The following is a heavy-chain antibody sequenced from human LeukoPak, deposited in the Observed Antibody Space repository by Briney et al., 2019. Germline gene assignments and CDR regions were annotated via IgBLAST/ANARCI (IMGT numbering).Heavy chain of an antibody. D-gene: IGHD1-20*01. Sequence: PGGSLRLSCAASGFTFSSYGMHWVRQAPGKGLEWVAFIRYDGSNKYYADSVKGRFTISRYNSKNTLYLQMNSLRAEDTAVYYCAKDGYNWNSDFDYWGQGTLVTVSS. J-gene: IGHJ4*02. CDR2: IRYDGSNK. CDR1: GFTFSSYG. V-gene: IGHV3-30*02. CDR3: AKDGYNWNSDFDY.